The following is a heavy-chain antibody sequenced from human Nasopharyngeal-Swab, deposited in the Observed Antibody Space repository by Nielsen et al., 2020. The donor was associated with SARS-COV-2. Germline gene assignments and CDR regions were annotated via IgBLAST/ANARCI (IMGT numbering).Heavy chain of an antibody. D-gene: IGHD3-22*01. Sequence: WIRQPPGKGLEWIGYIYYSGSTYYNPSLKSRVTISVGTSKNQFSLKLSSVTAADTAVYYCARGAIDYYDSSSYGDWGQGTLVTVSS. CDR2: IYYSGST. CDR3: ARGAIDYYDSSSYGD. V-gene: IGHV4-31*02. J-gene: IGHJ4*02.